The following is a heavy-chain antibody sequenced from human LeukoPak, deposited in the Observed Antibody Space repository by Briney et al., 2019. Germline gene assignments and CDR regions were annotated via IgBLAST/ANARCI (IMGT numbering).Heavy chain of an antibody. Sequence: ASVKVSCKASGYTFTTYYMHWVRQAPGQGLEWMGIISPNGGGTSYAQKFQGRVIMTRDTSTSTVYMELSSLRSEDTAVYYCARGGVLVPAAMVFFYYYYYMDVWGKGTTVTISS. CDR1: GYTFTTYY. CDR2: ISPNGGGT. CDR3: ARGGVLVPAAMVFFYYYYYMDV. V-gene: IGHV1-46*01. D-gene: IGHD2-2*01. J-gene: IGHJ6*03.